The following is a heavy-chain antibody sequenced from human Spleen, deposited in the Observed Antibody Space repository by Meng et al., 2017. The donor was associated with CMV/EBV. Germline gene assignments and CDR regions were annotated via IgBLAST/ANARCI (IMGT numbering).Heavy chain of an antibody. V-gene: IGHV3-43D*03. D-gene: IGHD3-10*01. Sequence: GESLKISCAASGFTFGSYAMTWVRQAPGKGLEWVSLISWDGDNTYYADSVKGRFTISRDNSKHSLSLQMNSLRTDDTALYYCSRGHYYGSGSYVAFDHWGQGTLVTVSS. CDR1: GFTFGSYA. CDR2: ISWDGDNT. CDR3: SRGHYYGSGSYVAFDH. J-gene: IGHJ4*02.